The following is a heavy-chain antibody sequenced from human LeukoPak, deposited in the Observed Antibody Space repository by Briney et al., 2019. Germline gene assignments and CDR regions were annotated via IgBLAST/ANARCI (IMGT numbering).Heavy chain of an antibody. CDR1: GFTFSSYS. Sequence: GGSLRLSCAASGFTFSSYSVNWVRQAPGKGLEWVSSISSTSSYIYYADSVKGRFTISRDNAKNSLYLQMNSLRAEDTAVYYCSRTIAAAGQFDCWGLGTLVTVSS. D-gene: IGHD6-13*01. CDR2: ISSTSSYI. CDR3: SRTIAAAGQFDC. J-gene: IGHJ4*02. V-gene: IGHV3-21*01.